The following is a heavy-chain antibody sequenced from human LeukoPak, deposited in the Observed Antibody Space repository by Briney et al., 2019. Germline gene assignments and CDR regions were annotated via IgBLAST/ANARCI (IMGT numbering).Heavy chain of an antibody. V-gene: IGHV4-59*01. D-gene: IGHD2-15*01. CDR2: IYYSGST. Sequence: GSLRLSCAVSGFNFNSYWMSWIRQPPGKGLEWIGYIYYSGSTNYNPSLKSRVTISVDTSKNQFSLKLSSVTAADTAVYYCARENYCSGGSCSNWFDPWGQGTLVTVSS. J-gene: IGHJ5*02. CDR3: ARENYCSGGSCSNWFDP. CDR1: GFNFNSYW.